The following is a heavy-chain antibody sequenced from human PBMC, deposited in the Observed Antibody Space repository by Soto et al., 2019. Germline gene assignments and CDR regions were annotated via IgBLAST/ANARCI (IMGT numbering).Heavy chain of an antibody. CDR1: GGTFSSYA. Sequence: QVQLVQSGAEVKKPGSSVKVSCKASGGTFSSYAISWVRQAPGQGLEWMGGIIPIFGTANYAQKFQGRVTITADESTSTAYMELSSLRSEDTTVYYCARGEVSGGGRYLGYYYYYGMDVWGQGTTVTVSS. J-gene: IGHJ6*02. CDR2: IIPIFGTA. CDR3: ARGEVSGGGRYLGYYYYYGMDV. V-gene: IGHV1-69*01. D-gene: IGHD2-15*01.